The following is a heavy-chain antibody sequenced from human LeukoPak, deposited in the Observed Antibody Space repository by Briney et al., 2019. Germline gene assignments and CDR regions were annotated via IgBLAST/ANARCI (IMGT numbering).Heavy chain of an antibody. Sequence: SVKVSCKASGYTFTSYDINWVRQATGQGLEWMGGIIPIFGTANYAQKFQGRVTITTDESTSTAYMELSSPRSEDTAVYYCARANDFWSGYSGNYYYYYYMDVWGKGTTVTVSS. CDR2: IIPIFGTA. V-gene: IGHV1-69*05. CDR1: GYTFTSYD. J-gene: IGHJ6*03. D-gene: IGHD3-3*01. CDR3: ARANDFWSGYSGNYYYYYYMDV.